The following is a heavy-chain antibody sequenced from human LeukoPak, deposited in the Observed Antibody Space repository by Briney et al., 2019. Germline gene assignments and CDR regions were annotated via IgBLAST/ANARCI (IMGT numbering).Heavy chain of an antibody. Sequence: SGPTLVKLTQTLTLTCTFSGFSLSTSGVGVGWIRQPQGKALEWLALIYWDDDKRYSPSLKSRLTITKDTSRNQVVLTMTNMDPVDTATYYCAHRWVGSSWYWVYFDYWGQGTLVTVSS. V-gene: IGHV2-5*02. CDR1: GFSLSTSGVG. CDR3: AHRWVGSSWYWVYFDY. J-gene: IGHJ4*02. D-gene: IGHD6-13*01. CDR2: IYWDDDK.